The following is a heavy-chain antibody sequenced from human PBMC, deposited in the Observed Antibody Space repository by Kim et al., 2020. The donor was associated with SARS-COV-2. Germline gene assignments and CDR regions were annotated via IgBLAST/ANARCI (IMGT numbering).Heavy chain of an antibody. CDR3: AKSPDYSSGFLDY. D-gene: IGHD6-19*01. Sequence: ADTVKGRITNTRDNSKNTRYLQMNSLRAEDTAVYYCAKSPDYSSGFLDYWGQGTLVTVSS. V-gene: IGHV3-23*01. J-gene: IGHJ4*02.